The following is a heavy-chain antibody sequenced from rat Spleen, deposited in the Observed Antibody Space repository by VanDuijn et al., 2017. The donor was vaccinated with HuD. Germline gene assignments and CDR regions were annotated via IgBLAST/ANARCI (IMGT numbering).Heavy chain of an antibody. CDR1: GFSLTNNG. D-gene: IGHD1-6*01. Sequence: QVQLKESGPGLVQPSQTLSLTCTVSGFSLTNNGVSWVRQPPGKGLEWIAVILSGGSTYYNSALKSRLSISRDTSKSQVFLKMNSLQTEDTAIYFCIREGLMYTTDIPHYWGQGVMVTVSS. V-gene: IGHV2S12*01. J-gene: IGHJ2*01. CDR3: IREGLMYTTDIPHY. CDR2: ILSGGST.